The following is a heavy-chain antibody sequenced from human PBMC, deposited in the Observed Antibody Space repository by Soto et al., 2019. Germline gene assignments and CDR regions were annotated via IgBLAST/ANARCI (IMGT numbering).Heavy chain of an antibody. V-gene: IGHV4-4*02. CDR3: ARDLRAGDDY. D-gene: IGHD6-19*01. Sequence: QVQLQESGPGLVKPSGTLSLTCAVSGGSISSSNWWSWVRQPPGKGLEGIGDIYHSGSTNYNPPLKSRVPISVHKSKNQFSLKLSSVTAADTAVYYCARDLRAGDDYWGQGTLVTVSS. J-gene: IGHJ4*02. CDR1: GGSISSSNW. CDR2: IYHSGST.